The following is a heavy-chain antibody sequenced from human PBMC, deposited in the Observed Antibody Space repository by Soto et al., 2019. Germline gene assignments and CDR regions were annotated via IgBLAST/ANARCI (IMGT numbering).Heavy chain of an antibody. J-gene: IGHJ4*02. Sequence: QVQLQQWGAGLLKPSETLSLTCAVYGGSFRGYYWSWIRQPPGKGLEWIGEINHSGSTNYSPSLKSRVTISVDMSKNQCSLKLSSVTAADTAVYYCASTALGYDFWSGYSHETFDYWGQGTLVTVSS. CDR1: GGSFRGYY. CDR2: INHSGST. V-gene: IGHV4-34*01. CDR3: ASTALGYDFWSGYSHETFDY. D-gene: IGHD3-3*01.